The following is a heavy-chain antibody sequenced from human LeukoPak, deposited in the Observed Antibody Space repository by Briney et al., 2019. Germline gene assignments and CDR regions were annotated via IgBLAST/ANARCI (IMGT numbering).Heavy chain of an antibody. CDR3: ARARGDKLGGHYYDSDGYFDY. J-gene: IGHJ4*02. CDR2: MYYSGNT. Sequence: PSETLSLTCSVSGDSISSRNSYWCWIRQSPGKGLEWIGSMYYSGNTYYNPSLRSRVTMSVDTSNNQFSLKLSSVTAADTAAYYCARARGDKLGGHYYDSDGYFDYWGQGTLVTVSS. D-gene: IGHD3-22*01. V-gene: IGHV4-39*01. CDR1: GDSISSRNSY.